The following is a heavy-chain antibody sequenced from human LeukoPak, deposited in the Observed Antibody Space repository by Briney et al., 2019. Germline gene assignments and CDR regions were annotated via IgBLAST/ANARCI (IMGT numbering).Heavy chain of an antibody. Sequence: SVKVSCKASGGTFSSYAISWVRQAPGQGLEWMGGIIPIFGTANYAQKFQGRVTITTDESTSTAYMELSSLRSEDTAVYYCAGSGTIVVNTPNWFDPWGQGTLVTVSS. CDR3: AGSGTIVVNTPNWFDP. V-gene: IGHV1-69*05. CDR1: GGTFSSYA. CDR2: IIPIFGTA. D-gene: IGHD3-22*01. J-gene: IGHJ5*02.